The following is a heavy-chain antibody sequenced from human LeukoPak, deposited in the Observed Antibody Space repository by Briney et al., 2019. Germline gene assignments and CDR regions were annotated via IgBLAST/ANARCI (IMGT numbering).Heavy chain of an antibody. V-gene: IGHV1-2*02. CDR3: ARVGTYCSSTSCYGEVFDY. J-gene: IGHJ4*02. CDR2: INPNSGGT. D-gene: IGHD2-2*01. Sequence: ASVKVSCKASGYTFTGYYMHWVRQAPGQGLEWMGWINPNSGGTNYAQRFQGRGTMTRDTSISTAYMELSRLRSDDTAVYYCARVGTYCSSTSCYGEVFDYWGQGTLVTVSS. CDR1: GYTFTGYY.